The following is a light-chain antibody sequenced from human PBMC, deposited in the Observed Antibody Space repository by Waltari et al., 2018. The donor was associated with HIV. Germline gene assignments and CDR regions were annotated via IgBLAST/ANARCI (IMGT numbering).Light chain of an antibody. CDR2: QDS. J-gene: IGLJ2*01. CDR3: QAWDSSTAV. CDR1: KFGEKS. V-gene: IGLV3-1*01. Sequence: SYELTQPPSVSVYPGQTANITGPGDKFGEKSAYWYQQKPGQSPVLVIYQDSKRPSGIPERFSCSNSGNTATLTISGTQAMDEADYYCQAWDSSTAVFGGGTKLTVL.